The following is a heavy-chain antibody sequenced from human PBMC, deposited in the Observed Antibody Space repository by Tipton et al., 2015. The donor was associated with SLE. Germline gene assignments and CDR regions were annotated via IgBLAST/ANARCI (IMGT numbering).Heavy chain of an antibody. D-gene: IGHD6-19*01. Sequence: TLSLTCTVSGFSISSGYYWGWMRQSPGKGLEWIGSLYQSGSIHYNPSLENRVTISVDRSKNQFSLKLTSVTAADTAVYYCFWCTSGWRRDSWGQGTLVTVSS. CDR1: GFSISSGYY. CDR2: LYQSGSI. V-gene: IGHV4-38-2*02. CDR3: FWCTSGWRRDS. J-gene: IGHJ4*02.